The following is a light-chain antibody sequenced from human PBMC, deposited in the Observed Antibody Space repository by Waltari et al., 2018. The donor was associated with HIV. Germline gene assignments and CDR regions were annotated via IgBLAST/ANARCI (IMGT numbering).Light chain of an antibody. CDR3: CAYAAGHVSYV. J-gene: IGLJ1*01. V-gene: IGLV2-11*01. CDR2: DVN. Sequence: QSALTQPPSVSGSPGQSVSISCSGTTSDVGFYDYVSWYQQYPGKAPKLIIFDVNQRPSGFPERFSGSKSGNTASLTSSVLQTEDEADYFCCAYAAGHVSYVFGNGTAVAVL. CDR1: TSDVGFYDY.